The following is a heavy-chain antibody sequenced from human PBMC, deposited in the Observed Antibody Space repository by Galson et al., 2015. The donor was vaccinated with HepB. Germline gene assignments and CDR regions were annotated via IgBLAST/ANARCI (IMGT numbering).Heavy chain of an antibody. CDR3: VHRDNSALALHH. Sequence: PALVKPTQTLTLTCTFSGFSMSTSGIGVGWIRQPPGKALEWLALIYYDDDTRYSPSLKTRLTITKDTSKSQVVLTMTNMDPVDTATYYCVHRDNSALALHHWGQGTLVTVSS. D-gene: IGHD6-19*01. CDR1: GFSMSTSGIG. J-gene: IGHJ5*02. V-gene: IGHV2-5*02. CDR2: IYYDDDT.